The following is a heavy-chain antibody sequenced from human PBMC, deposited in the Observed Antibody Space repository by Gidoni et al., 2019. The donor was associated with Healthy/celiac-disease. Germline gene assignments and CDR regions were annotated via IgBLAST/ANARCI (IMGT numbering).Heavy chain of an antibody. V-gene: IGHV1-46*01. D-gene: IGHD3-3*01. CDR2: INPSVGST. CDR3: ARGITIFGVVIMHQGVWFDP. Sequence: QVQLVQSGAELNKPGASVKVSCKASGYTFTSYYMHWVRQAPGQGLEWMGIINPSVGSTSYAQKCQGRVTMTRDTSTSTVYMELSSRRSEDTAVYYWARGITIFGVVIMHQGVWFDPWGQGTLVTVSS. J-gene: IGHJ5*02. CDR1: GYTFTSYY.